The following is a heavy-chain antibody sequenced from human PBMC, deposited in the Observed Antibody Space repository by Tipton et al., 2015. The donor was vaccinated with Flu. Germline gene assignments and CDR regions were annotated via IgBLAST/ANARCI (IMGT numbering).Heavy chain of an antibody. Sequence: SLRLSCAASGFTFDDYAMHWVRQAPGKGLEWVSGISWNSGSIGYADSVKGRFTISRDNAKNSLYLQMNSLRAEDTAVYYCARGGSITIFGVVIAWGQGTLVTVSS. J-gene: IGHJ5*02. CDR1: GFTFDDYA. CDR2: ISWNSGSI. CDR3: ARGGSITIFGVVIA. D-gene: IGHD3-3*01. V-gene: IGHV3-9*01.